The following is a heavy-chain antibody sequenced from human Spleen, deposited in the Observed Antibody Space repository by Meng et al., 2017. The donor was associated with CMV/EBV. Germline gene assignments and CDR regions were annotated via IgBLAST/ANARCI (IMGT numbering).Heavy chain of an antibody. V-gene: IGHV4-39*07. D-gene: IGHD2-2*01. CDR3: ARGRRVTAPRRVVPAATPCYFDY. CDR1: GGSISSSRCF. Sequence: SETLSLTCTVSGGSISSSRCFWGWIRQPPGKGLEWIGNVYYSGSTYYNPSLKSRVTMSVDTSKNQFSLKLSSVTAADTAVYYCARGRRVTAPRRVVPAATPCYFDYWGQGTLVTVSS. CDR2: VYYSGST. J-gene: IGHJ4*02.